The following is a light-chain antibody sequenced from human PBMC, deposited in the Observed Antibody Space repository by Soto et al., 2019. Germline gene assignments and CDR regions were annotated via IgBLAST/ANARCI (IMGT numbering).Light chain of an antibody. CDR2: EVT. V-gene: IGLV2-8*01. CDR1: SSDVGYYDY. Sequence: QSALTQPPSASGFPGQSVTISCTGTSSDVGYYDYVSWYQQHPGKAPKLVIHEVTKRPSGVPDRVSASKSGNTASLTVSGLRAEDEADYYCSSYAGSNNFVFGSGTKVTV. J-gene: IGLJ1*01. CDR3: SSYAGSNNFV.